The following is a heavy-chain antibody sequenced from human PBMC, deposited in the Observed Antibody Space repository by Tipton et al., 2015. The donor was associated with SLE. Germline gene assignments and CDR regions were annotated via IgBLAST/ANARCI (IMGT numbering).Heavy chain of an antibody. D-gene: IGHD5-24*01. CDR2: INPNSGGT. CDR3: ARGGVEMATNWDY. J-gene: IGHJ4*02. V-gene: IGHV1-2*06. Sequence: QVQLVQSGPEVKKPGASVKVSCKASGYTFTGYYMHWVRQAPGQGLEWMGRINPNSGGTNYAQKFQGRVTMTRDTSISTAYMELSSLRSEDTAVYYCARGGVEMATNWDYWGQGTLVTVSS. CDR1: GYTFTGYY.